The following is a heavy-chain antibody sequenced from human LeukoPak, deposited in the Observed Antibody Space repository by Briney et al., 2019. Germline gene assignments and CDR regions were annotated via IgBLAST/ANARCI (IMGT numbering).Heavy chain of an antibody. CDR1: GYTFTRCD. D-gene: IGHD4-23*01. Sequence: GASVKVSCKASGYTFTRCDINWVRQATGQGLEWMGWMNPNSGNTGYAQKFQGRVTMTRNTSISTAYMELSSLRSEDTAVYYCARGTLGRYGGGSVMDDYWGQGTLVTVSS. V-gene: IGHV1-8*01. CDR2: MNPNSGNT. CDR3: ARGTLGRYGGGSVMDDY. J-gene: IGHJ4*02.